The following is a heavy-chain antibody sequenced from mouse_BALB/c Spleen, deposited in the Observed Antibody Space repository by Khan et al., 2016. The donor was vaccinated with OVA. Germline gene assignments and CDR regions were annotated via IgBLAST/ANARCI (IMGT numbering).Heavy chain of an antibody. J-gene: IGHJ2*01. V-gene: IGHV3-2*02. Sequence: EVQLQESGPGLVKPSQSLSLTCTVTGYSITSDYAWNWIRQFPGNKLEWMAYITYSGSTGYNPSLKGRISITRDTSKNQFFLQLNSVTTEDTAKYDCARGYGSSYLFFDYWGQGTTLTVSS. CDR3: ARGYGSSYLFFDY. D-gene: IGHD1-1*01. CDR1: GYSITSDYA. CDR2: ITYSGST.